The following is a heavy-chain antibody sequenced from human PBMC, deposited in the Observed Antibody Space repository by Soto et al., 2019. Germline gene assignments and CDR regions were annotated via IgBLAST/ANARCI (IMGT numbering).Heavy chain of an antibody. Sequence: EVQLVESGGGLVQPGGSLRLSCAASGFTVRNNYMSWVRQAPGKGLEWVSLTYSGGTTDYADSVKGRFTISRDNSKNTLYLQMNSLRAEDTAVYYCARDLQLERKSFDCWGQGTLVTVSS. CDR3: ARDLQLERKSFDC. D-gene: IGHD2-2*01. CDR2: TYSGGTT. V-gene: IGHV3-66*01. CDR1: GFTVRNNY. J-gene: IGHJ4*02.